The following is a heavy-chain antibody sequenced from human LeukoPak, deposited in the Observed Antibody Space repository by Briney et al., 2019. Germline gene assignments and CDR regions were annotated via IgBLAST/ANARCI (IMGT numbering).Heavy chain of an antibody. CDR1: GGSISSSNW. J-gene: IGHJ4*02. D-gene: IGHD2-2*01. Sequence: PSETLSLTCAISGGSISSSNWWSWVRQPPGKGLEWIGEIYHSGSTNYNPSLKSRVSISVDKSKNQFSLKLSSMTAADTAFYYCARVPAARIFDYWGQGTLVTVSS. CDR3: ARVPAARIFDY. V-gene: IGHV4-4*02. CDR2: IYHSGST.